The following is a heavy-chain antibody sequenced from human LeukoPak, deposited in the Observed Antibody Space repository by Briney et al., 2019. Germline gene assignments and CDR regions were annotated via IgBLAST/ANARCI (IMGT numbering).Heavy chain of an antibody. V-gene: IGHV3-23*01. D-gene: IGHD3-22*01. Sequence: ETLSLTCTVSGGSIRSFYRSWIRQPPGKGLEWVSAISKTATSTYYADSVKGRFTISRDNSKNTVYLQMNSLGAEDTALYYCAKDGGWLLPSDAFDVWGQGTMVTVSS. CDR2: ISKTATST. CDR3: AKDGGWLLPSDAFDV. CDR1: GGSIRSFY. J-gene: IGHJ3*01.